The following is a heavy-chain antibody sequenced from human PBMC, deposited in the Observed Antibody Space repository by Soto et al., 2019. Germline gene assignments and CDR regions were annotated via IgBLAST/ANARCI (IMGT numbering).Heavy chain of an antibody. J-gene: IGHJ6*02. D-gene: IGHD2-2*01. V-gene: IGHV5-51*01. CDR1: GYSFSNYW. CDR2: TYPGDSET. Sequence: GESLKISCKGSGYSFSNYWIGWVRQMPGKGLEWIGITYPGDSETRYSPSFQGQITVSADRSINTAYLQWNSLKASDTAMYYCARGRYCSSSTSCSDYYYYGMDVWGQGTTVTVSS. CDR3: ARGRYCSSSTSCSDYYYYGMDV.